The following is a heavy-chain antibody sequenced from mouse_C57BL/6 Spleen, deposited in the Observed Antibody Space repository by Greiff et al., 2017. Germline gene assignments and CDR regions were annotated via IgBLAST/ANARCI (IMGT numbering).Heavy chain of an antibody. Sequence: QVQLQQPGAELVKPGASVKLSCKASGYTFTSYWMQWVKQRPGQGLEWIGEIDPSDSYTNYNQKFKGKATLTVDTSSSTAYMQLSSLTSEDSAVYYCAREGVWGQGTLVTVSA. CDR1: GYTFTSYW. V-gene: IGHV1-50*01. CDR3: AREGV. J-gene: IGHJ3*01. CDR2: IDPSDSYT.